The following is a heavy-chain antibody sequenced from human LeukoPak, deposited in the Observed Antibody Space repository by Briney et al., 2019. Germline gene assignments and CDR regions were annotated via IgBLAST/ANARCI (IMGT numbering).Heavy chain of an antibody. J-gene: IGHJ4*02. CDR1: GYTFTRNT. CDR2: INAGNGDT. Sequence: ASVKVSCKASGYTFTRNTMHWVRQAPGQRLEWMGWINAGNGDTKYSQKFQDRVTITRDTPASTVYMEVSSLRSEDTAVYYCARGAREYYYDSSGYLSYWGQGTLVTVSS. V-gene: IGHV1-3*01. D-gene: IGHD3-22*01. CDR3: ARGAREYYYDSSGYLSY.